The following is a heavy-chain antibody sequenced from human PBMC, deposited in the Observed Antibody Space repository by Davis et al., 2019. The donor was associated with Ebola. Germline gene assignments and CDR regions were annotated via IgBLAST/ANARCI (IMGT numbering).Heavy chain of an antibody. Sequence: PGGSLRLSCAGSGFTFSDHHMDWVRQAPGKGLEWVGRCRNKANSYTTEYAASVKGRFTISRDDSKNSLYLQMNSLKTEDSAVYYCARRNYFGSNGYQYWGQGTLVTVSS. J-gene: IGHJ4*02. CDR3: ARRNYFGSNGYQY. CDR1: GFTFSDHH. V-gene: IGHV3-72*01. D-gene: IGHD3-22*01. CDR2: CRNKANSYTT.